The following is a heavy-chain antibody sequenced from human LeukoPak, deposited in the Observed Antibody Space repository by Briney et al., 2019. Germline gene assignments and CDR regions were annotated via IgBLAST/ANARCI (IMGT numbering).Heavy chain of an antibody. J-gene: IGHJ4*02. D-gene: IGHD5-24*01. V-gene: IGHV3-7*01. Sequence: GGSLRLSCVASGFTFSSYGMHGVRQAPGKGLEWVANINQDGSEKYYVDSAKGRFTISRDNAMNSLYLQMNSLRGEDTAVYYCARRDGYNTFYFEYWGQGTLVIVSS. CDR3: ARRDGYNTFYFEY. CDR2: INQDGSEK. CDR1: GFTFSSYG.